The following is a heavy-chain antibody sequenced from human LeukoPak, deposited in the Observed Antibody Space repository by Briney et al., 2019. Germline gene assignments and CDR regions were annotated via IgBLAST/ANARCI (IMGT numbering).Heavy chain of an antibody. D-gene: IGHD3-9*01. CDR2: IIPIFGTA. J-gene: IGHJ4*02. V-gene: IGHV1-69*05. Sequence: ASVKVSCKASGGTFSSYAISWVRQAPGQGLEWMGGIIPIFGTANYAQKFQGRVTVTTDTSTSTVYLELRSLRPDDTAVYYCVRDQYLNVMTGFDEWGQGTLVTVSS. CDR1: GGTFSSYA. CDR3: VRDQYLNVMTGFDE.